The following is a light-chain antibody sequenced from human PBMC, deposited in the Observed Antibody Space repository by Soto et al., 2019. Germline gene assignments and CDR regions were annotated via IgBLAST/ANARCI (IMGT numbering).Light chain of an antibody. CDR2: GIS. CDR3: QQYGSSLLT. V-gene: IGKV3-20*01. CDR1: QIIISSY. Sequence: IVLTHSPCFLSLSPLYRATLSFMSSQIIISSYLAWYQQKPGQAPRLLIYGISSMATGIPDRFSGSGSGTDFTLTISRLEPEDFAVYYCQQYGSSLLTFGGGTKVETK. J-gene: IGKJ4*01.